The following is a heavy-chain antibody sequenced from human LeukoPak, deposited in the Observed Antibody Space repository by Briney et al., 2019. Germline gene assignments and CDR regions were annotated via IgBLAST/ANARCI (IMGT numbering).Heavy chain of an antibody. Sequence: GGSLRLSCAASGFTFSSYAMSWVRQAPGKGLEWVSAISGSGGSTYYADSVKGRFTISRDNSKNTLYLQMNSLRAEDTAVYYCAKDPSNFWSGRMKWFDPWAREPWSPSPQ. V-gene: IGHV3-23*01. J-gene: IGHJ5*02. CDR3: AKDPSNFWSGRMKWFDP. D-gene: IGHD3-3*01. CDR1: GFTFSSYA. CDR2: ISGSGGST.